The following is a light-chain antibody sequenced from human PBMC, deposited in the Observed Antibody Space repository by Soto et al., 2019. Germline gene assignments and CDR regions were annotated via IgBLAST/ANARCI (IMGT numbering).Light chain of an antibody. J-gene: IGKJ2*01. V-gene: IGKV4-1*01. CDR2: WAS. Sequence: DIVMTQSPEYLAVSLGERATINCKSSQNVLYSSNNKNLIAWYQQKPRQPPKLLMYWASTRESGVPDRFIGSGSGRDFTLTISSLQAEDVAVYYCQQYYSPPRYTFGQGTRLEIK. CDR3: QQYYSPPRYT. CDR1: QNVLYSSNNKNL.